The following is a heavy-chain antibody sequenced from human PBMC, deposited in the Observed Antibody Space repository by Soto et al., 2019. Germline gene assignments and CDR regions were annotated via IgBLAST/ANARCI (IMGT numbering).Heavy chain of an antibody. J-gene: IGHJ4*02. Sequence: ASVKVSCKTSGYIFTAYGLAWLRQAPGQRPEWMGWVSTNDDRTNYAQKFQGRVTMTTDRSTTTTSMELRSLRPDDTAVYYCARELNTESSAYYSFAFCGQGTLVTLSS. CDR3: ARELNTESSAYYSFAF. V-gene: IGHV1-18*01. CDR2: VSTNDDRT. D-gene: IGHD3-22*01. CDR1: GYIFTAYG.